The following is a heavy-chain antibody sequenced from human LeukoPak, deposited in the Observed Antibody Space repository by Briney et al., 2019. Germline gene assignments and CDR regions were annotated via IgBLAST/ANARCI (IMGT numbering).Heavy chain of an antibody. Sequence: GASVKVSCKASGYTFFGYYMHWVRQAPGQGLEWMGWINPNNGGTDYAQKFQGRVTMTRDTSISTAYMELSRLRSDDTAVYHCARDWGGAIDYWGQGTLVTVSS. CDR2: INPNNGGT. CDR1: GYTFFGYY. J-gene: IGHJ4*02. V-gene: IGHV1-2*02. CDR3: ARDWGGAIDY. D-gene: IGHD3-16*01.